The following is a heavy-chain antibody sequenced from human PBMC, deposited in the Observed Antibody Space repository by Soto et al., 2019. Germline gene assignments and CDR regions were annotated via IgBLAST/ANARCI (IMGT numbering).Heavy chain of an antibody. CDR2: IYHSGST. CDR3: ARVSSSGPHFDY. D-gene: IGHD3-22*01. CDR1: XXXXXXXXXX. Sequence: QLQLQESGSGLVKPSQTLSLTCXXXXXXXXXXXXXXXXXXXXXXXGLEWIGYIYHSGSTYYNPSLKSRXXXSVXXXXXXXSXXXXXXTXXXXXVXYCARVSSSGPHFDYWGQGTLVTVSS. V-gene: IGHV4-30-2*01. J-gene: IGHJ4*02.